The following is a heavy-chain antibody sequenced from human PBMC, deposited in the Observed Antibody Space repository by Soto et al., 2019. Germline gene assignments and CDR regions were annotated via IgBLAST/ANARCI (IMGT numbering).Heavy chain of an antibody. CDR2: ISAYNGNT. CDR1: GYPFSDNH. J-gene: IGHJ3*02. V-gene: IGHV1-18*04. Sequence: ASVKVSCKASGYPFSDNHIHWVRQAPGQGLEWMGWISAYNGNTNYAQKLQGRVTMTTDTSTSTAYMELRSLRSDDTAVYYCARDVGESMVRGVIIMALDAFDIWGQGTMVTVSS. D-gene: IGHD3-10*01. CDR3: ARDVGESMVRGVIIMALDAFDI.